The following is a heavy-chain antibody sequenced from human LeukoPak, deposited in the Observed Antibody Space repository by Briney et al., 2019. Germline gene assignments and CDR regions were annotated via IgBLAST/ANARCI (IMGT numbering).Heavy chain of an antibody. CDR2: IYTSGRT. CDR3: ARATDYDFWSEQNASDI. Sequence: PSQTLSLTCTVSGGSISSGSYYGSWIRQPGGKGLEWIGRIYTSGRTNYNPSLKSRVTISVDTSNNQFSLKLSSVTAADTAVYYCARATDYDFWSEQNASDIWGQGTMVTVSS. CDR1: GGSISSGSYY. J-gene: IGHJ3*02. D-gene: IGHD3-3*01. V-gene: IGHV4-61*02.